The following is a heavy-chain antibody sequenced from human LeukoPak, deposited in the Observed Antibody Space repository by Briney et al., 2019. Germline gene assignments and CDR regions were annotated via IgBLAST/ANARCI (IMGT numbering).Heavy chain of an antibody. CDR2: IIPILGMA. CDR3: ASSMITFGGVPYYFDY. CDR1: GGTFSSYA. V-gene: IGHV1-69*04. D-gene: IGHD3-16*01. Sequence: ASVKVSCKASGGTFSSYAISWVRQAPGQGLEWMGRIIPILGMANYAQKFQGRVTITADKSTSTAYMELSSLRSEDTAVYYCASSMITFGGVPYYFDYWGQGTLVTVSS. J-gene: IGHJ4*02.